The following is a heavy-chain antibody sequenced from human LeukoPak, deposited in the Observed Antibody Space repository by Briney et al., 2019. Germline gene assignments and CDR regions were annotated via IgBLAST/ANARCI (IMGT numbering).Heavy chain of an antibody. D-gene: IGHD4-11*01. CDR3: LRDEYRAWGS. Sequence: GGSLRLSCVASGFIFGNHWMGWVRQAPGKGPEWVADIKEDGSEKTYVDSVRGRFTISRDNAQNSLYLQMNNLRPEDTAVYYCLRDEYRAWGSWGQGTLVTVSS. CDR1: GFIFGNHW. V-gene: IGHV3-7*03. J-gene: IGHJ5*02. CDR2: IKEDGSEK.